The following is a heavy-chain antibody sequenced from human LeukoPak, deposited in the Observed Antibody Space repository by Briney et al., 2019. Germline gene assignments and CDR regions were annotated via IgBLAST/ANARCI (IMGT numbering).Heavy chain of an antibody. CDR1: GYTFTGYY. V-gene: IGHV1-2*02. CDR3: ARGGSEYLLRPIAPAGDWFDP. J-gene: IGHJ5*02. Sequence: ASVKVFCKASGYTFTGYYMYWVRQAPGQGLEWMGWINPNSGGTNYAQKFQGRVTMTRDTSISTAYMELGRLRSDDTAVYYCARGGSEYLLRPIAPAGDWFDPWGQGTLVTVSS. D-gene: IGHD6-13*01. CDR2: INPNSGGT.